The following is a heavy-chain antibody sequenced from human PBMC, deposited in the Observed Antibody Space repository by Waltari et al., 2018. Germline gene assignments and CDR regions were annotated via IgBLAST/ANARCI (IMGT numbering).Heavy chain of an antibody. J-gene: IGHJ5*02. CDR3: AREPWVADTRGYYHDL. CDR1: GYIFSNYG. V-gene: IGHV1-18*04. D-gene: IGHD6-19*01. Sequence: LVQSGAEVKKPGASVKVSCKGSGYIFSNYGITWVRQAPGQGLEWIGWIYGYDCNTKYEQKVQDRVTLTTDTSTSTAYMELRSLRSDDTAVYFCAREPWVADTRGYYHDLWGPGIEVIVSS. CDR2: IYGYDCNT.